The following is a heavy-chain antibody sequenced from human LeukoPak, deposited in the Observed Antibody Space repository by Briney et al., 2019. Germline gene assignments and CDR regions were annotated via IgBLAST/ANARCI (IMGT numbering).Heavy chain of an antibody. CDR3: TVVLISGRWFDP. D-gene: IGHD3-22*01. CDR1: EYTFTGYF. CDR2: INPNSGGT. V-gene: IGHV1-2*02. Sequence: ASVKVSCKASEYTFTGYFIHWVRQAPGQGLEWMGWINPNSGGTFYQQSFQGRVTMTRDTYISTAYMELSRLTSDHTAVYYCTVVLISGRWFDPWGQATVVTVSS. J-gene: IGHJ5*02.